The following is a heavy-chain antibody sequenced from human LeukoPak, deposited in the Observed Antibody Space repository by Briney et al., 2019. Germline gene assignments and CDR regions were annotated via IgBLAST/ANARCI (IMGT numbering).Heavy chain of an antibody. V-gene: IGHV3-23*01. CDR2: ISGSGGIT. D-gene: IGHD3-10*01. Sequence: GGSLRLSCAASGFTFSSYAMSWVRQAPGKGLGWGSGISGSGGITYYAYSVKGRFTISRDNTKNTLYLQINSLRAEETAVYYCAKDRKVLWFGELNYWGQGTLVTVSS. J-gene: IGHJ4*02. CDR1: GFTFSSYA. CDR3: AKDRKVLWFGELNY.